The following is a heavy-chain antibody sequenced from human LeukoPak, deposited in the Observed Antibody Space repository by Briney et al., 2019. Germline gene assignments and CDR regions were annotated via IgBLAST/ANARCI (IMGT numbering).Heavy chain of an antibody. CDR1: GHDFSDYW. Sequence: GESLKISCRGSGHDFSDYWIGWVRQMPGKGLEWMGIIYPGDSDSRYSPSFQGQVTISADKSISTAYLQWSSLRASDTAIYYCARRAKAYCGGDCSLASDYWGQGTLVTVSS. CDR3: ARRAKAYCGGDCSLASDY. CDR2: IYPGDSDS. V-gene: IGHV5-51*01. D-gene: IGHD2-21*02. J-gene: IGHJ4*02.